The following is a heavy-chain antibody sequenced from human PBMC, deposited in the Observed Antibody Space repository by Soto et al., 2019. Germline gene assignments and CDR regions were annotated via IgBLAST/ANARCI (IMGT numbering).Heavy chain of an antibody. J-gene: IGHJ6*02. CDR1: GGSISSYY. CDR3: ASLPINYPPAWYYGMDV. Sequence: PSETLSLTCTVSGGSISSYYWSWIRQPPGKGLEWIGYIYYSGSTNYNPSLKSRVTISVDTSKNQSSLKLSSVTAADTAVYYCASLPINYPPAWYYGMDVWGQGTTVTVSS. CDR2: IYYSGST. D-gene: IGHD4-4*01. V-gene: IGHV4-59*01.